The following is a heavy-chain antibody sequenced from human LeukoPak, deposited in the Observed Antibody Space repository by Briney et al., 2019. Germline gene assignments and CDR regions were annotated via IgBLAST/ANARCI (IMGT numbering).Heavy chain of an antibody. CDR3: VRDYHGSGPDY. J-gene: IGHJ4*02. CDR1: GFSFNSHG. D-gene: IGHD3-10*01. Sequence: PGGSLRLSCTASGFSFNSHGMHGVRQAPGKGLDGVAVIWYDGSNKYYADSVKGRFTISRDNSKNTVDLQMNSLRAEDTAVYYCVRDYHGSGPDYWGQGTLVTVSS. V-gene: IGHV3-33*01. CDR2: IWYDGSNK.